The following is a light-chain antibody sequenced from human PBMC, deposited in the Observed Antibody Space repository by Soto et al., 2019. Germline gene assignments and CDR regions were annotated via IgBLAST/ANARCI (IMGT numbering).Light chain of an antibody. CDR1: QSVSSNY. J-gene: IGKJ3*01. Sequence: EIVVTQSPGTLSLSPGERATLSCRASQSVSSNYLAWYQQKPGQAPRLLIYGASSRASDIPDRLSGSASGTDYTLIISRLEPEDFAMYYCQQYGSTPFTCGPGTKVDVK. CDR2: GAS. V-gene: IGKV3-20*01. CDR3: QQYGSTPFT.